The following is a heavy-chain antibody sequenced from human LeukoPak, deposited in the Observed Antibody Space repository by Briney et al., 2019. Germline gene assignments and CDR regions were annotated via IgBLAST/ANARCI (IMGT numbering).Heavy chain of an antibody. Sequence: GASVKVSCKASGYTFTSYDINWVRQATGQGLEWMGWMNPNSGNTGYAQKFQGRVTITRNTSISTAYMELSSLRSEDTAVYYCARVTYCSSTSCFDYWGQGTLVTVSS. CDR3: ARVTYCSSTSCFDY. D-gene: IGHD2-2*01. CDR2: MNPNSGNT. CDR1: GYTFTSYD. J-gene: IGHJ4*02. V-gene: IGHV1-8*03.